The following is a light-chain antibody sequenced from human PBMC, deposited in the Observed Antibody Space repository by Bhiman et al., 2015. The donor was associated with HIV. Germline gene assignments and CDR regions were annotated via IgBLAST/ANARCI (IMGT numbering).Light chain of an antibody. Sequence: SYELIQPPSVSVSPGQTASITCSGDKLGDKYASWYQQKPGQSPVVVIYQDNQRPSEIPERFSGSNSGNTATLTISETQPMDEADYYCQAWDTSTGVFGTGTKVTVL. V-gene: IGLV3-1*01. CDR3: QAWDTSTGV. CDR2: QDN. CDR1: KLGDKY. J-gene: IGLJ1*01.